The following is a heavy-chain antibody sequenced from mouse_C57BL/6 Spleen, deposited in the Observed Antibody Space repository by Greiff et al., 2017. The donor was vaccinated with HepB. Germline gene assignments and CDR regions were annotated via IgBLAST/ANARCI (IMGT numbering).Heavy chain of an antibody. Sequence: QVQLQQPGAELVMPGASVKLSCKASGYTFTSYWMHWVKQRPGQGLEWIGEIDPSDSYTNYNQKFKGKSTLTVDKSSSTAYMQLSSLTSEDSAVYYCAGQLRPPYYAMDYWGQGTSVTVSS. CDR3: AGQLRPPYYAMDY. CDR1: GYTFTSYW. D-gene: IGHD3-2*02. V-gene: IGHV1-69*01. CDR2: IDPSDSYT. J-gene: IGHJ4*01.